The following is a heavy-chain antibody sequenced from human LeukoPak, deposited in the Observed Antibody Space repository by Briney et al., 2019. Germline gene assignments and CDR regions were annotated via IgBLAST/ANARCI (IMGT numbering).Heavy chain of an antibody. J-gene: IGHJ5*02. CDR3: ARSRAFNSGAFDP. CDR1: GASVSSASY. Sequence: SETLSRNCTVSGASVSSASYWTWIRQPPGKGVEGIAHIYNGVNTNYNPSLKSRVTISVDTSKNQFSLRLNSVTAADTAVYYCARSRAFNSGAFDPWGQGSLVTVSS. D-gene: IGHD1-26*01. CDR2: IYNGVNT. V-gene: IGHV4-61*01.